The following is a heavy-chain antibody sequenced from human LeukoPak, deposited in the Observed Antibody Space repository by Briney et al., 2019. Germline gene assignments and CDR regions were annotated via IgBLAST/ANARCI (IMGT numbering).Heavy chain of an antibody. V-gene: IGHV1-69*13. Sequence: ASVKVSRKASGGTFNNYAINWVRQAPGQGLEWMGGIIPIFGRAHYAQKFQGRVTITADESTSTAYMELSSLRSEDTAVYYCARGWLAETTVVTPYNYWGQGTLVTVSS. CDR3: ARGWLAETTVVTPYNY. D-gene: IGHD4-23*01. J-gene: IGHJ4*02. CDR1: GGTFNNYA. CDR2: IIPIFGRA.